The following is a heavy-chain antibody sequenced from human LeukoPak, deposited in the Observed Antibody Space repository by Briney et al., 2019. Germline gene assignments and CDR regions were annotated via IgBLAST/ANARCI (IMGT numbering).Heavy chain of an antibody. CDR3: ARQVGGYSSGWYANY. J-gene: IGHJ4*02. D-gene: IGHD6-13*01. V-gene: IGHV5-51*01. CDR1: GYSFTNYW. CDR2: IYPGDSDT. Sequence: GESLKISCKGSGYSFTNYWIVWVRQMPGKGLEWMGIIYPGDSDTRYSPSFQGQVTISADKSISTAYLQWSSLKASDTAKYYCARQVGGYSSGWYANYWGQGTLVTVSS.